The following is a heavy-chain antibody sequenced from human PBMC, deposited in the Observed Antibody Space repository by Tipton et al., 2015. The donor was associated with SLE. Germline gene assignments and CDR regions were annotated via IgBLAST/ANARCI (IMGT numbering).Heavy chain of an antibody. CDR3: AGKRPRSRAFDI. D-gene: IGHD1-1*01. J-gene: IGHJ3*02. Sequence: TLSLTCSVSGGSLSSADYYWSWIRQPPGKGLEWIGYIFYSGTTYYNPSLKSRVTISVDTSKNQFSLKLSSVTAADTAVYYCAGKRPRSRAFDIWGQGTMVTVSS. CDR1: GGSLSSADYY. V-gene: IGHV4-30-4*01. CDR2: IFYSGTT.